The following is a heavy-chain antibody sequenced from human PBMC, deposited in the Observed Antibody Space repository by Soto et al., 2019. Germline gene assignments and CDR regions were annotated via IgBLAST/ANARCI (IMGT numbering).Heavy chain of an antibody. Sequence: LRLSCAASGFTFSTHAMSWVRQAPGKGLEWVSSISSGGTTTFYAASVEGRFTISRDKSKNTLYLQMNSLRADDTAVYFCAKEGGSIGGWFGRKFDSWGQGTQVTVSS. CDR1: GFTFSTHA. CDR2: ISSGGTTT. CDR3: AKEGGSIGGWFGRKFDS. J-gene: IGHJ4*02. V-gene: IGHV3-23*01. D-gene: IGHD3-16*01.